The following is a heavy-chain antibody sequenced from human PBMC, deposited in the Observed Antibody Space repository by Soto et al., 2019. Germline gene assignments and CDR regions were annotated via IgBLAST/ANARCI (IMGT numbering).Heavy chain of an antibody. D-gene: IGHD3-10*01. J-gene: IGHJ4*02. CDR2: ISYDGSNK. V-gene: IGHV3-30*18. Sequence: GGSLRLSCAASGFTFSSYGMHWVRQAPGKGLEWVAVISYDGSNKYYANSVKGRFTISRDNSKNTLYLQMNSLRAEDTAVYYCAKEGIRGHYYASGSYYNPPVHYFDYWGQGTLVTVSS. CDR3: AKEGIRGHYYASGSYYNPPVHYFDY. CDR1: GFTFSSYG.